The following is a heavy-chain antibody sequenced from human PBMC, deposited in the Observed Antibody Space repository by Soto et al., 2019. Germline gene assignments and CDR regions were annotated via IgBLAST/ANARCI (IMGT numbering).Heavy chain of an antibody. CDR2: IYSGGST. D-gene: IGHD2-21*01. Sequence: GGSLRLSCAASGFTVSSNYMSWVRQAPGKGLEWVSVIYSGGSTYYADSVKGRFTISRDNSKNTLYLQMNSLRAEDTAVYYCASAYGGGVIGFDIWGQGAMVTVSS. J-gene: IGHJ3*02. CDR3: ASAYGGGVIGFDI. CDR1: GFTVSSNY. V-gene: IGHV3-53*01.